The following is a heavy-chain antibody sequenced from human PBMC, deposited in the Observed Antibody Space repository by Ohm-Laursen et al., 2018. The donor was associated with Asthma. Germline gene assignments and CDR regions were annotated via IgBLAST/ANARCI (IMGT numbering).Heavy chain of an antibody. V-gene: IGHV1-2*06. CDR1: GYTFTGYY. J-gene: IGHJ4*02. CDR3: ARARIMITFGGVTPDY. Sequence: ASVKVSCKASGYTFTGYYMHWVRQAPGQGLEWMGRINPNSGGTNYAQKFQGRVTMTRDTSISTAYMELSRLRSDDTAVYYCARARIMITFGGVTPDYWGQGTLVTVSS. CDR2: INPNSGGT. D-gene: IGHD3-16*01.